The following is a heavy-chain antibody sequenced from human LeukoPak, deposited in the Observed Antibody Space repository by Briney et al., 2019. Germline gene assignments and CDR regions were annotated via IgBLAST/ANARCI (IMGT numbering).Heavy chain of an antibody. CDR3: AELGITMIGGV. V-gene: IGHV3-48*03. J-gene: IGHJ6*04. CDR1: GFTFSSYE. Sequence: GGSLRLSCAASGFTFSSYEMNWVRQAPGKGLEWVSYISSSGSTIYYADSVRGRFTISRDNAKNSLYLQMNSLRAEDAAVYYCAELGITMIGGVWGKGTTVTISS. CDR2: ISSSGSTI. D-gene: IGHD3-10*02.